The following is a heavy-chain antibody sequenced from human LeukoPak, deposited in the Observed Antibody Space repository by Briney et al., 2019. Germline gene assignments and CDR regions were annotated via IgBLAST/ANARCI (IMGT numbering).Heavy chain of an antibody. V-gene: IGHV1-46*03. J-gene: IGHJ4*02. D-gene: IGHD1-26*01. CDR3: ARDKSGVGTDY. CDR1: GYTFTSYY. Sequence: ASVKVSCKASGYTFTSYYMHWVRQAPGQGLEWMGIINPSGGSTSYAQKFQGRATMTRDTSTSTVYMELSSLRFEDTAVYYCARDKSGVGTDYWGQGTLVTVSS. CDR2: INPSGGST.